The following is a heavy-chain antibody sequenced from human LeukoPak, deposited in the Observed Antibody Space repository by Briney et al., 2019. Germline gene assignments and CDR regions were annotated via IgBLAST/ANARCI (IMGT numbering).Heavy chain of an antibody. V-gene: IGHV1-2*02. CDR2: INPNSGGT. J-gene: IGHJ4*02. Sequence: ASVTVSCMDSGYTFTDYYMHWVRQAPGQGVEGMGWINPNSGGTNYAQKFQGRVTMTRDTSNSPVYMELSRLRSDDTAVYYCARDPVLLWFGEPFDYWGQGTLVTVSS. CDR3: ARDPVLLWFGEPFDY. D-gene: IGHD3-10*01. CDR1: GYTFTDYY.